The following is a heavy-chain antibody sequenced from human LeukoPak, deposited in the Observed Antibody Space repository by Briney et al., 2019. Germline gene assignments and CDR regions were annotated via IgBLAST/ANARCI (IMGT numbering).Heavy chain of an antibody. CDR1: GFTFSSYG. CDR2: IRYDGSNK. CDR3: ARAFGPPSFFDY. J-gene: IGHJ4*02. Sequence: GGSLRLSCAASGFTFSSYGMHWVRQAPGKGLEWVAFIRYDGSNKYYADSVKGRFTISRDNAKNSLYLQMNSLRAEDTAVYYCARAFGPPSFFDYWGQGTLVTVSS. V-gene: IGHV3-30*02. D-gene: IGHD2-2*01.